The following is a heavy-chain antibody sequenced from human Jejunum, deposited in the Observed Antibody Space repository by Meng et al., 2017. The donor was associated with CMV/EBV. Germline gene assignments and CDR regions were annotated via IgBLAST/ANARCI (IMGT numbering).Heavy chain of an antibody. CDR3: ARDWSEAYNWGSHHYSPWPY. J-gene: IGHJ1*01. CDR1: YG. Sequence: YGVRRVGQAPGKGLEWVSSIAGSGWRDYSESVEGQFTISRDSSKNTLNLQMNSLRAEDTAVYYCARDWSEAYNWGSHHYSPWPYWGQGTLVTVSS. V-gene: IGHV3-23*01. CDR2: IAGSGWR. D-gene: IGHD3-16*02.